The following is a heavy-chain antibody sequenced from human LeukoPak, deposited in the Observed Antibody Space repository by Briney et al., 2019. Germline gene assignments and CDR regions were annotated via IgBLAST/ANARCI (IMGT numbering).Heavy chain of an antibody. V-gene: IGHV3-30*18. CDR1: GLTFSSYG. J-gene: IGHJ4*02. CDR3: AKRGSVGTLGHFDY. D-gene: IGHD6-13*01. CDR2: ISHEGSNQ. Sequence: PGGSLRLSCAASGLTFSSYGMHWVRQAPGKGLEWVAVISHEGSNQYYADSVKGRFTISRDNSKNMVYLQMNSLRAEDTAVYYCAKRGSVGTLGHFDYWGQGTLVTVSS.